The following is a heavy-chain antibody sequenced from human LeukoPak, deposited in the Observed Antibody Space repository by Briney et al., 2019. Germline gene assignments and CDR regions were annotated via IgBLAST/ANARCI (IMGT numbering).Heavy chain of an antibody. D-gene: IGHD6-6*01. CDR3: ARDATVRSSSILRYSDY. CDR2: ISSSGTTI. V-gene: IGHV3-48*03. CDR1: GFTFSSYE. J-gene: IGHJ4*02. Sequence: PGGSLRLSCAASGFTFSSYEMNWVRQAPGKGLEWVSYISSSGTTIYYADSVKGRLTISRDNAKNSLYLQMNSLRAEDTAVYYCARDATVRSSSILRYSDYWGQGTLVTVSS.